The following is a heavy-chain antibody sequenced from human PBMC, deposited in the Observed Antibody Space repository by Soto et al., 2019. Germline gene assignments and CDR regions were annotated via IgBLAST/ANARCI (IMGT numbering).Heavy chain of an antibody. Sequence: SLRLSCAASGFTFSSYAMSWVRQAPGKGLEWVSAISGSGGSTYYADSVKGRFTISRDNSKNTLYLQMNSLRAEDTAVYYCAKDTGQVVPGPYYYGMDVWGQGTTVTVSS. CDR2: ISGSGGST. CDR1: GFTFSSYA. V-gene: IGHV3-23*01. J-gene: IGHJ6*02. CDR3: AKDTGQVVPGPYYYGMDV. D-gene: IGHD2-2*01.